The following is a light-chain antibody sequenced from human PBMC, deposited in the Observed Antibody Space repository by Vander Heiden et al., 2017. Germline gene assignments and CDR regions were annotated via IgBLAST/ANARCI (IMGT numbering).Light chain of an antibody. CDR1: QSVSSC. J-gene: IGKJ4*01. Sequence: ELVLTQSPATLSSSPGARATLSCRASQSVSSCLAWYQQKPGQAPRLLIYDASNRATGIPARFRGSGSGTDFALTISSQEPEDFAVYYCQQRSNWPPGNTFGGGTKVEIK. CDR3: QQRSNWPPGNT. CDR2: DAS. V-gene: IGKV3-11*01.